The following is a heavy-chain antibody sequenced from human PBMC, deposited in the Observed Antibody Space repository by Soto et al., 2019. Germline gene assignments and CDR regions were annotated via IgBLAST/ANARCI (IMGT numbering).Heavy chain of an antibody. V-gene: IGHV1-18*04. CDR3: ARDSPISIAVAGSKGDYFDY. D-gene: IGHD6-19*01. CDR2: IGAYSGNT. CDR1: GYTFTSYG. Sequence: ASVKVSCKASGYTFTSYGISWVRQAPGQGLEWMGWIGAYSGNTNYAQKLQGRVTMTTDTSTSTAYMELRSLRPDDTAVYYCARDSPISIAVAGSKGDYFDYWGQGTLVTVSS. J-gene: IGHJ4*02.